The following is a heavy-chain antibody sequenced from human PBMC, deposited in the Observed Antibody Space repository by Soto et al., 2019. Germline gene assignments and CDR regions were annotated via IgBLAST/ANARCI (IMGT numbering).Heavy chain of an antibody. CDR2: IDPSDSYT. CDR1: GYSFTSYW. CDR3: ARQRGATCPPDFDS. D-gene: IGHD1-26*01. V-gene: IGHV5-10-1*01. J-gene: IGHJ4*02. Sequence: PGESLKISCKGSGYSFTSYWISWVRQMPGKGLEWMGQIDPSDSYTNYSPSFQGHVTISADKSISTAYLQWSSLKASDTAMYYCARQRGATCPPDFDSWGQGTLVTVSS.